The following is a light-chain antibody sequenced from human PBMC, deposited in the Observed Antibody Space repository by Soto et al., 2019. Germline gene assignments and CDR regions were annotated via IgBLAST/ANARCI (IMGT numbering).Light chain of an antibody. CDR2: DAS. V-gene: IGKV3-20*01. CDR1: QTVRNNY. CDR3: QQFSSYPLT. Sequence: EFVLTQSPGTLSVSPGERATLSRRASQTVRNNYLAWYQQKPGQAPRLLIYDASSRATGIPDRFSGGGSGTDFTLTISRLEPEDFAVYYCQQFSSYPLTFGGGTKVDIK. J-gene: IGKJ4*01.